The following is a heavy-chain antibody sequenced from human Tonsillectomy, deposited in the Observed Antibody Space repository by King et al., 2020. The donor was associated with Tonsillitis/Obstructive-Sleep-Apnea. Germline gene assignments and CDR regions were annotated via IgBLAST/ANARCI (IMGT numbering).Heavy chain of an antibody. V-gene: IGHV3-74*01. CDR3: ARSRHCSRTSCYDFDY. CDR2: INSDGSSA. CDR1: GFTFSSSW. J-gene: IGHJ4*02. D-gene: IGHD2-2*01. Sequence: VQLVESGGGLVQPGGSLRLSCAASGFTFSSSWMHWVRQAPGKGLVWVSRINSDGSSASYADSVKGRFTISRDNAKNTLYLQMNSLRAEDTAVDYCARSRHCSRTSCYDFDYWGQGTLVTVSS.